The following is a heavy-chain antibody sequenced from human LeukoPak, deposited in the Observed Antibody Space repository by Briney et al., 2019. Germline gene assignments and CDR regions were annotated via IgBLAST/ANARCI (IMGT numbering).Heavy chain of an antibody. CDR3: ARHGMDSPLYYYYMDV. V-gene: IGHV5-51*01. J-gene: IGHJ6*03. CDR1: GYSFTSYW. D-gene: IGHD2-2*03. Sequence: GESLKISCKGSGYSFTSYWIGWVRQMPGKGLEWMGIIYPGDSDTRYSPSFQGQVTISADKSISTAYLQWSSLKASDTAMYYCARHGMDSPLYYYYMDVWGKGTTVTVSS. CDR2: IYPGDSDT.